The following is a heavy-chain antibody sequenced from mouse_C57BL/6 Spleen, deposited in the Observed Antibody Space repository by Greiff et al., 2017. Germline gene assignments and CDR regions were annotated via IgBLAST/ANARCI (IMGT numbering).Heavy chain of an antibody. D-gene: IGHD2-3*01. J-gene: IGHJ4*01. CDR1: GFTFSSYG. Sequence: EVNVVESGGDLVKPGGSLKLSCAASGFTFSSYGMSWVRQTPDKRLEWVATISSGGSYTYYPDSVKGRFTISRDNAKNTLYLQMSSLKSEDTAMYYCARQDGRGAMYYWGQVTSVTASS. CDR2: ISSGGSYT. V-gene: IGHV5-6*01. CDR3: ARQDGRGAMYY.